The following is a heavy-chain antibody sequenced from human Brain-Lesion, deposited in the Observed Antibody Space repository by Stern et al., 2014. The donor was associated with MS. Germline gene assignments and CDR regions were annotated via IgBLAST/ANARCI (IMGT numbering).Heavy chain of an antibody. J-gene: IGHJ4*02. CDR3: VRPDIMGTIWN. Sequence: QVQLLQPGPGLVKPSETLSLTCTVSGGSITSSSYYWGWIRQPPGRGLEYIGTVYYTGSTFYDPSLKSRVTISVETSKNPVALQLTSVTAADTAVYYCVRPDIMGTIWNWGQGTLVTVSS. CDR2: VYYTGST. V-gene: IGHV4-39*01. CDR1: GGSITSSSYY. D-gene: IGHD1-26*01.